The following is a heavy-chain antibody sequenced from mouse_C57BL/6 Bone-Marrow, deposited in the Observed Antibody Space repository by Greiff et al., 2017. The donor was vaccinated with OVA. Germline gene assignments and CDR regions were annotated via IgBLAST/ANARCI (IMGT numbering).Heavy chain of an antibody. CDR2: IDPENGDT. CDR1: GFNIKDDY. V-gene: IGHV14-4*01. J-gene: IGHJ3*01. Sequence: DVKLQESGAELVRPGASVKLSCTASGFNIKDDYMHWVKQRPEQGLEWIGWIDPENGDTEYASKFQGKATITADTSSNTAYLQLSSLTSEDTAVYYCTTIYYDYDVGAWFAYWGQGTLVTVSA. D-gene: IGHD2-4*01. CDR3: TTIYYDYDVGAWFAY.